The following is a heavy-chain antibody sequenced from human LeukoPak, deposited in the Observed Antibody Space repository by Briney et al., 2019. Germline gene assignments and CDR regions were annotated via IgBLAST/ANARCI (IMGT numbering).Heavy chain of an antibody. CDR1: GGSISSSSYY. J-gene: IGHJ6*03. CDR3: ASLTTVTTVLYYYYYMDV. V-gene: IGHV4-39*01. Sequence: SETLSLTRTVSGGSISSSSYYWGWIRQPPGKGLEWIGSIYYSGSTYYNPSLKSRVTISVDTSKNQFSLKLSSVTAADTAVYYCASLTTVTTVLYYYYYMDVWGKGTTVTVSS. CDR2: IYYSGST. D-gene: IGHD4-11*01.